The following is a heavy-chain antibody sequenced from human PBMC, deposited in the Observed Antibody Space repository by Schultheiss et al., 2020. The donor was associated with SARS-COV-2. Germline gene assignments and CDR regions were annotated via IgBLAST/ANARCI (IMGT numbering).Heavy chain of an antibody. CDR1: RGSISSGGYS. Sequence: SQTLSLTCAVSRGSISSGGYSWSWIRQPPGTGLEWIGYIYYSGSTYYNPSLKSRVTISVDTSKNQFSLNLSSVTAEDTAVYYCATWAPNSGTYYGLSWGQGSLVTVSS. CDR3: ATWAPNSGTYYGLS. CDR2: IYYSGST. J-gene: IGHJ5*02. V-gene: IGHV4-31*11. D-gene: IGHD1-26*01.